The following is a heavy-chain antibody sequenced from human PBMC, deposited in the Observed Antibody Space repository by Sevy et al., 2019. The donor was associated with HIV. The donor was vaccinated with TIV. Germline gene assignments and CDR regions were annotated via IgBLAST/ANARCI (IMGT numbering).Heavy chain of an antibody. CDR2: ISSSSNYI. CDR3: ARVKAYCSGGSCYSTMGADV. J-gene: IGHJ6*02. V-gene: IGHV3-21*01. CDR1: GFTFSTYS. D-gene: IGHD2-15*01. Sequence: GGSLRLSCAVSGFTFSTYSMTWVRQAPGKGLEWVSSISSSSNYIYYPDSVKGRFTISRDNAKNSLYLQMNSLRAEDTAVYYCARVKAYCSGGSCYSTMGADVWGQGTTATVSS.